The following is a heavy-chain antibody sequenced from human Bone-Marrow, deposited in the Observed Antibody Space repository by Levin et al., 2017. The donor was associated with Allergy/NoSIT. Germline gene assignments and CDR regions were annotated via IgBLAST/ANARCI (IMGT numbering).Heavy chain of an antibody. CDR1: GVTVGNHY. Sequence: GESLKISCTASGVTVGNHYMNWFRQAPGKGLEWVSLIYSVGTTFYVDSVKGRFTISRDSSKNTLYLQMNSLRAEDTAVYYCARDRPGGGAWGPGTLVTVSS. D-gene: IGHD3-16*01. V-gene: IGHV3-53*01. J-gene: IGHJ5*02. CDR3: ARDRPGGGA. CDR2: IYSVGTT.